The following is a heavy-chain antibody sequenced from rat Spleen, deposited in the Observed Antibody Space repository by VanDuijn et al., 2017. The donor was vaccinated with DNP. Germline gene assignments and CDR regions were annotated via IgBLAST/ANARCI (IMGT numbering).Heavy chain of an antibody. CDR2: ISYRGTT. CDR1: GYSITSNY. CDR3: ARGDYGGYSHWFDY. D-gene: IGHD1-11*01. V-gene: IGHV3-1*01. Sequence: EVQLQESGPGLVKPSQSLSLTCSVTGYSITSNYWGWIRKFPGNKMEYIGHISYRGTTTYNPSLKSRISITRDTSKNQFFLQVNSVTTEDTATYYCARGDYGGYSHWFDYWGQGTLVTVSS. J-gene: IGHJ3*01.